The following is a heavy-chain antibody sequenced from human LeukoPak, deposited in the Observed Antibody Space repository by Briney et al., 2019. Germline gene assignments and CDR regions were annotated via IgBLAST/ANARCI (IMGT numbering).Heavy chain of an antibody. CDR1: GYSITSSYF. J-gene: IGHJ6*03. Sequence: SSETLSLTCTVSGYSITSSYFWGWIWQPPGKGLEWIGSIFHGGTTSYNPSLKGRVTLSLDTSNNQFSLTLTSVTAADTAVYYCARERDFYYYMDVWDTGTTVIVSS. CDR3: ARERDFYYYMDV. CDR2: IFHGGTT. V-gene: IGHV4-38-2*02.